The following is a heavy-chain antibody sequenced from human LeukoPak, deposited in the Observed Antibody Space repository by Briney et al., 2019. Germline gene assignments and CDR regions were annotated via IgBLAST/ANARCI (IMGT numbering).Heavy chain of an antibody. J-gene: IGHJ6*02. D-gene: IGHD4-11*01. Sequence: SETLSLTCAVYGGSFSGYYWSWIRQPPGKGLEWIGEINHSGSTNYNPSLKSRVTISVDTFKNQFSLRLSSVTAADTAVYYCATDYSNFYGMDVWGQGTTVTVSS. CDR3: ATDYSNFYGMDV. CDR2: INHSGST. CDR1: GGSFSGYY. V-gene: IGHV4-34*01.